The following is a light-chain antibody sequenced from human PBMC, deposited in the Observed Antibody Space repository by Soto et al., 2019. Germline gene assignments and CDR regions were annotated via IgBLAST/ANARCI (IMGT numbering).Light chain of an antibody. CDR1: QDISNY. V-gene: IGKV1-33*01. CDR2: DAS. CDR3: QQYDNLPYT. Sequence: DIQMTQSPSSLSASVGDRVTITCQASQDISNYLNWYQQKPGKAPKLLIYDASNLETGVPPRFSGSGSGTDFTFTISSLQPEDIATYYCQQYDNLPYTFGQATKLEIK. J-gene: IGKJ2*01.